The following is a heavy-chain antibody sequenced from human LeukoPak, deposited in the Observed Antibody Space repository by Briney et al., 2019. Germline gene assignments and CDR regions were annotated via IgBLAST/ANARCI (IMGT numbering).Heavy chain of an antibody. Sequence: PSETLSLTCAVYGGSFSGYYWSWIRQPPGKGLEWIGEINHSGSTNYNPSLKSRVTISVDTSKNQFSLKLSSVTAADTAVYYCARQGRGVVVVPAAKSNWFDPWGQGTLVTVSS. CDR3: ARQGRGVVVVPAAKSNWFDP. D-gene: IGHD2-2*01. J-gene: IGHJ5*02. V-gene: IGHV4-34*01. CDR1: GGSFSGYY. CDR2: INHSGST.